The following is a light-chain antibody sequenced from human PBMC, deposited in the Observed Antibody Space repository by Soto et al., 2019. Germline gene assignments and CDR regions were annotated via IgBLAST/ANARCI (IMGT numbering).Light chain of an antibody. CDR1: SSNIASNT. J-gene: IGLJ3*02. V-gene: IGLV1-44*01. Sequence: QPVLTQPPSASGTPGQRVTISCSGSSSNIASNTVNWYQQLPGTAPKLLIYATNQRPSGVPDRFSGSKSGTSASLAISGLQSEDEADYYCAPWDDSLNGPVFGGGTKLTVL. CDR2: ATN. CDR3: APWDDSLNGPV.